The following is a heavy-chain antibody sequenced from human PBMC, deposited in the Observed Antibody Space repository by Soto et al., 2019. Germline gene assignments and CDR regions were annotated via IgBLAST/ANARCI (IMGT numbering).Heavy chain of an antibody. CDR1: GFTFSSYA. V-gene: IGHV3-23*01. CDR3: ATSGAAAGPGWFDP. Sequence: PGGSLRLSCAASGFTFSSYAMSWVRQAPGKGLEWVSAISGSGGSTYYADSVKGRFTISRDNYKNTLYLQMNSLRAEDTAVYYCATSGAAAGPGWFDPWGQGTLVTVSS. J-gene: IGHJ5*02. D-gene: IGHD6-13*01. CDR2: ISGSGGST.